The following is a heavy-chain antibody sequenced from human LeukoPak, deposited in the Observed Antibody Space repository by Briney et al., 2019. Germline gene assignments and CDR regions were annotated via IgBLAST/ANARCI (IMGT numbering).Heavy chain of an antibody. D-gene: IGHD3-16*02. CDR3: AREGYDYVWGSYRYFDY. CDR2: ISSNGGST. V-gene: IGHV3-64*01. CDR1: GFTFSSYA. Sequence: GGSLRLSCAASGFTFSSYAMHWVRQAPGKGLEYVSAISSNGGSTYYANSVKGRFTISRDNSKNTLYLQMGSLRAEDMAVYYCAREGYDYVWGSYRYFDYWGQGTLVTVSS. J-gene: IGHJ4*02.